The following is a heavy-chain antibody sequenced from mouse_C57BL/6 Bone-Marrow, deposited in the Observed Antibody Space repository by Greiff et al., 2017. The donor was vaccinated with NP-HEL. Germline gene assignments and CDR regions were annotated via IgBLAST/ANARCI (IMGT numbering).Heavy chain of an antibody. CDR1: GFNIKDDY. CDR2: IDPENGDT. V-gene: IGHV14-4*01. CDR3: TTGGYYSYAMDY. D-gene: IGHD1-1*01. Sequence: VQLQQSGAELVRPGASVKLSCTASGFNIKDDYMHWVKQRPEQGLEWIGWIDPENGDTEYASKFQGKATITADTSSNTAYLQLRSLTSEDTDVYYCTTGGYYSYAMDYWGRGTAVTVSA. J-gene: IGHJ4*01.